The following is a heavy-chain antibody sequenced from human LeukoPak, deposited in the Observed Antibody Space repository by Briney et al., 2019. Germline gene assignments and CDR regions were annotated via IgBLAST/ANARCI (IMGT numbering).Heavy chain of an antibody. J-gene: IGHJ4*02. CDR2: IRYDGSNT. V-gene: IGHV3-30*02. CDR3: VRVEATYYYGSATPYSPY. Sequence: GGSLRLSCEASGFTFSSYGMHWVRQAPGKGPEWVAFIRYDGSNTYYADSVKGRFTISRDNSKNTLYLQMKSLKVEDTSVYYCVRVEATYYYGSATPYSPYWGQGSLVTVSS. CDR1: GFTFSSYG. D-gene: IGHD3-10*01.